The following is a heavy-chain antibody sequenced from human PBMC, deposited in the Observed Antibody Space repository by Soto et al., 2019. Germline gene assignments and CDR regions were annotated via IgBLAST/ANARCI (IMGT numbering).Heavy chain of an antibody. CDR3: ARAPPDLLWGVFDV. Sequence: PGESLKISCTGSGYSFTSYWIAWVRQMPGKGLEWMGIIYPSDSDIRYSPSFQGQVTISADKSISTAYLQWSSLKASDTAIYYCARAPPDLLWGVFDVWGPGTMVTVSS. CDR2: IYPSDSDI. CDR1: GYSFTSYW. J-gene: IGHJ3*01. V-gene: IGHV5-51*01. D-gene: IGHD2-21*01.